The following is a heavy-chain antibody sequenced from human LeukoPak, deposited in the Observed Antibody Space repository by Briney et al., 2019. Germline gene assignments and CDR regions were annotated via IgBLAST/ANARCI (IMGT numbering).Heavy chain of an antibody. CDR2: INAGNGNT. J-gene: IGHJ5*02. CDR1: GYTFISYA. Sequence: ASVKVSCKASGYTFISYAMHWVRQAPGQRLEWMGWINAGNGNTKYSQKFQGRVTITRDTSASTAYMELSSLRSEDTAVYYCARDVHYYDSSGFGPWGQGTLVTVSS. CDR3: ARDVHYYDSSGFGP. D-gene: IGHD3-22*01. V-gene: IGHV1-3*01.